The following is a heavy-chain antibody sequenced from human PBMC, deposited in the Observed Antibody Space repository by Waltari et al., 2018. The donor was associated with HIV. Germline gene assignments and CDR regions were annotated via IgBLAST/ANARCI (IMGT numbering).Heavy chain of an antibody. D-gene: IGHD6-19*01. CDR1: GGSISSSSYY. V-gene: IGHV4-39*01. Sequence: QLQLQESGPGLVKPSETLSLTCTVSGGSISSSSYYWGWIRLPPGKGLEWIGSIYYSGSTYYNPSLKSRVTISVDTSKNQFSLKLSSVTAADTAVYYCARNGGVAGTIDIWGQGTMVTVSS. CDR2: IYYSGST. CDR3: ARNGGVAGTIDI. J-gene: IGHJ3*02.